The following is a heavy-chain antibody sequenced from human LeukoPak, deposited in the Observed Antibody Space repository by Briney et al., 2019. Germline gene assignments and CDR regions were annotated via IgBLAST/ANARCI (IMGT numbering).Heavy chain of an antibody. V-gene: IGHV1-8*01. Sequence: ASVKVSCKASGYTFASYDINWVRQATGQGLEWMGWMNPNSGNTGYAQKFQGRVTMTRNTSISTAYMELSSLRSEDTAVYYCARPYSSSSADWFDPWGQGTLVTVSS. D-gene: IGHD6-6*01. J-gene: IGHJ5*02. CDR2: MNPNSGNT. CDR1: GYTFASYD. CDR3: ARPYSSSSADWFDP.